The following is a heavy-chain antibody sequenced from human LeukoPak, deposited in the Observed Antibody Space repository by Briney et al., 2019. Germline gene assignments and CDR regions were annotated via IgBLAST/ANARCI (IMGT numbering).Heavy chain of an antibody. D-gene: IGHD3-9*01. CDR2: ISAYNGNT. CDR3: ARDKGGYYDVLTGYLDY. J-gene: IGHJ4*02. CDR1: GYTFTSYG. Sequence: ASVTVSCKASGYTFTSYGISWVRQAPGQGLEWMGWISAYNGNTNYAQKLQGRVTMTTDTSTSTAYMELRSLRSDDTAVYYCARDKGGYYDVLTGYLDYWGQGTLVTVSS. V-gene: IGHV1-18*01.